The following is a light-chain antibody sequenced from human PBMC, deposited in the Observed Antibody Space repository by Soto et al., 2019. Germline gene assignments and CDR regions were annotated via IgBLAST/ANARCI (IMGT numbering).Light chain of an antibody. V-gene: IGKV4-1*01. Sequence: DIVMTQSPDSLAVSLGERATINCKSSQTVLDTSNNKDYLTWYQQKPGQPPNLLIYWASTREFGVPDRFSGSGSGTDFTLTISRLEPEDFAVYYCQRYAGSLWTFGQGTKVEIK. CDR2: WAS. CDR3: QRYAGSLWT. CDR1: QTVLDTSNNKDY. J-gene: IGKJ1*01.